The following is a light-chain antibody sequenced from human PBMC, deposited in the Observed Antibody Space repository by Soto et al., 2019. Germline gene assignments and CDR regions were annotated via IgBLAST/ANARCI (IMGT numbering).Light chain of an antibody. Sequence: DIVMTQSPESLAVSLGERATINCKSSQSVLYTSNNRDYLAWHQQKPGQPPKLLIYWASTRQSGVPDRFSGSGSGTDFTLTISDLQAEDAAVYYCQQFLSTPYTFGQGTKVEIK. V-gene: IGKV4-1*01. CDR3: QQFLSTPYT. CDR2: WAS. CDR1: QSVLYTSNNRDY. J-gene: IGKJ2*01.